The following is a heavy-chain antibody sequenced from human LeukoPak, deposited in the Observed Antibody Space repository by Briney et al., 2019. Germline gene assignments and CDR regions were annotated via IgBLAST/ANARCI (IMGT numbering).Heavy chain of an antibody. Sequence: GGSLRLSCVASGFSFNTFALTWVRQAPGKGLEWVSTISDYPHYADSVRGRFTISRDNSRRTVFLQMNSLTPEDAATYYCTKDSQGSYDGFWYGTYGMDVWGQGTTVTVSS. D-gene: IGHD3-16*01. CDR2: ISDYP. CDR3: TKDSQGSYDGFWYGTYGMDV. V-gene: IGHV3-23*05. CDR1: GFSFNTFA. J-gene: IGHJ6*02.